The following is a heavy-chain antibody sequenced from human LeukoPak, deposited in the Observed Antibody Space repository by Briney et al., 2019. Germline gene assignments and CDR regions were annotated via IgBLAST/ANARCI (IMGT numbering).Heavy chain of an antibody. J-gene: IGHJ4*02. Sequence: GVSLKISCKGSGYSFTSYWIGWVRQMPGKGLEWMGIIYPGDSDTRYSPSFQGQVTISADKSISTAYLQWSSLKASDTAMYYCARFGVEYYYDSSGYYYIDYWGQGTLVTVSS. CDR3: ARFGVEYYYDSSGYYYIDY. CDR1: GYSFTSYW. V-gene: IGHV5-51*01. D-gene: IGHD3-22*01. CDR2: IYPGDSDT.